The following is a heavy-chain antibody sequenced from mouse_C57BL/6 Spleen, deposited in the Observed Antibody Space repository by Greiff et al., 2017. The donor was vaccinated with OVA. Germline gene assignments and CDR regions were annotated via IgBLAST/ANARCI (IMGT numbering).Heavy chain of an antibody. Sequence: EVQLQQSGPVLVKPGASVKMSCKASGYTFTDYYMNWVKQSHGKSLEWIGVINPYNGGTSYNQKFKGKATLTVDKSSSTAYMELNSLTSEDSAVYYCARVGERLRYFDYWGQGTTLTVSS. V-gene: IGHV1-19*01. D-gene: IGHD1-1*01. J-gene: IGHJ2*01. CDR1: GYTFTDYY. CDR3: ARVGERLRYFDY. CDR2: INPYNGGT.